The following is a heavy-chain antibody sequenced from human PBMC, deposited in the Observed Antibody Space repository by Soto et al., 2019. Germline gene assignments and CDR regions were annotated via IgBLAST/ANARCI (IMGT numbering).Heavy chain of an antibody. J-gene: IGHJ6*02. D-gene: IGHD1-1*01. V-gene: IGHV1-18*01. CDR2: ISAYNGNT. Sequence: ASVKVSCKASGYTFTSYGISWVRQAPGQGLERMGWISAYNGNTNYAQKLHGRVTITTNTSTRTAPMELRSRRSDDTAVHDRARIRITSYYYHGMDVWGQGTTVT. CDR3: ARIRITSYYYHGMDV. CDR1: GYTFTSYG.